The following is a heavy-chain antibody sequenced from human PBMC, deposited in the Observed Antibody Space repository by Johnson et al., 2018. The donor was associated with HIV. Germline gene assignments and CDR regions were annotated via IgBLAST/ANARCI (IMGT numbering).Heavy chain of an antibody. J-gene: IGHJ3*02. CDR2: ISYDGSNK. D-gene: IGHD3-22*01. CDR3: ARAGVVFSTASHDAFDI. Sequence: QVQLVESGGGVVQPGRSLRLSCAASGFTFISYAMHWVRQAPGKGLEWVAVISYDGSNKYYADSVKGRFTISRDNSKNTLYLQMNSLRAEDTAVYYCARAGVVFSTASHDAFDIWGQGTMVTVSS. CDR1: GFTFISYA. V-gene: IGHV3-30*04.